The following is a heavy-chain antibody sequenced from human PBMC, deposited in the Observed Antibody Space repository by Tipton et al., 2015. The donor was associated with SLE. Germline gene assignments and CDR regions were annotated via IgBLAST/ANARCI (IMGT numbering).Heavy chain of an antibody. CDR1: GGSISSHY. Sequence: TLSLTCTVSGGSISSHYWSWIRQPPGKGLEWIGYIYYSGSTNYNPSLKSRVTISVDTSKNQFSLRLTSVTAADTALYYCARTLFWSGSYYMDVWGKGTTVTVSS. D-gene: IGHD3-3*01. V-gene: IGHV4-59*11. J-gene: IGHJ6*03. CDR2: IYYSGST. CDR3: ARTLFWSGSYYMDV.